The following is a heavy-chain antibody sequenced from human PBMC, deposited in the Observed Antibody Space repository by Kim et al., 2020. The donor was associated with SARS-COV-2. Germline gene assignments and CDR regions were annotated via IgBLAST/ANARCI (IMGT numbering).Heavy chain of an antibody. Sequence: ADSVKGRFTISRDNAKNSLYLQMNSLRAEDTAVYYCARDNARKDGYNYPYWGQGTLVTVSS. J-gene: IGHJ4*02. D-gene: IGHD5-12*01. V-gene: IGHV3-21*01. CDR3: ARDNARKDGYNYPY.